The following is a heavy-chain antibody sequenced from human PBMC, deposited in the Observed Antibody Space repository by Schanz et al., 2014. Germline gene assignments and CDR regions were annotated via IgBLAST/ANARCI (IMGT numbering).Heavy chain of an antibody. CDR2: ISGTTTYT. CDR1: GFTFSDYY. CDR3: AKDPSHGDYDYYFDY. V-gene: IGHV3-11*05. D-gene: IGHD3-22*01. Sequence: QVQLVESGGGLVKPGGSLRLSCAASGFTFSDYYMSWIRQAPGKGLEWVSYISGTTTYTNYADSVKGRFTISRDNSKNTLYLQMNSLRAEDTAVYYCAKDPSHGDYDYYFDYWGQGTLVNVSS. J-gene: IGHJ4*02.